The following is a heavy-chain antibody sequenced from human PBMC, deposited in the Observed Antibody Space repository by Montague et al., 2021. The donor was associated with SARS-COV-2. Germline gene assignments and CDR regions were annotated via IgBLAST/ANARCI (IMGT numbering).Heavy chain of an antibody. CDR1: GGSISSSNW. CDR2: IYHSGNT. CDR3: ASRYCSGGSCSNFDC. Sequence: SETLSLTCAVSGGSISSSNWWSWFLQPPGKGLEWIGEIYHSGNTNYNPSLKSRVSISVDKSKNQFSLKLSSVTAADTAVYYCASRYCSGGSCSNFDCWGQGTLVTVSS. D-gene: IGHD2-15*01. V-gene: IGHV4-4*02. J-gene: IGHJ4*02.